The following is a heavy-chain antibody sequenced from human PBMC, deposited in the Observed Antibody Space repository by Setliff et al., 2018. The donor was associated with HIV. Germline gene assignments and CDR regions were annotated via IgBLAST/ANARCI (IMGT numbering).Heavy chain of an antibody. J-gene: IGHJ6*04. CDR1: GEAFNGYF. V-gene: IGHV4-34*01. Sequence: SETLSLTCAVYGEAFNGYFWTWIRQSPGKGLERIGERNHSGNINQNPSLRSGFTLSVDTSKNQFSLTLNSVTAADTAVYYCARGREVIRATYYSYFYMAVWSRGTPVTVSS. CDR3: ARGREVIRATYYSYFYMAV. CDR2: RNHSGNI. D-gene: IGHD3-22*01.